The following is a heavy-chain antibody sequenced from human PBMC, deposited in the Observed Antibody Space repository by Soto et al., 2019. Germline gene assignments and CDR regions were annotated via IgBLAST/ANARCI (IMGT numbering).Heavy chain of an antibody. J-gene: IGHJ6*02. CDR3: ARGFRHGVSKTYYDFWSGYEYGMDV. CDR2: IYHSGST. V-gene: IGHV4-30-2*01. D-gene: IGHD3-3*01. CDR1: GGSISSGGYS. Sequence: PSETLSLTCAVSGGSISSGGYSWSWIRQPPGKGLEWIGYIYHSGSTYYNPSLKSRVTISVDRSKNQFSLKLSSVTAADTAVYYCARGFRHGVSKTYYDFWSGYEYGMDVWGQGTTVTVSS.